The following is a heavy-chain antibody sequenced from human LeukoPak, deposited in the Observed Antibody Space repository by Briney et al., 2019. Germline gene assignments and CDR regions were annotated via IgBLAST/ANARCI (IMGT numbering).Heavy chain of an antibody. V-gene: IGHV3-74*01. CDR3: ARAYPRDAFDF. CDR1: GFTFSSYW. CDR2: TNTQANNI. Sequence: PGGSLRLSGTASGFTFSSYWLHWGGQAPGKGRVWDSRTNTQANNIPYADSMKGRFTISRDNDKNMLFLQMNSLRAEDKAVYYCARAYPRDAFDFWGLGTMVTVSS. D-gene: IGHD2-2*02. J-gene: IGHJ3*01.